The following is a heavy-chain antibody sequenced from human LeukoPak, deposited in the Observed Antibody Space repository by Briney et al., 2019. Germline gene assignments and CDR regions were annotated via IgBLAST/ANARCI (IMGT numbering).Heavy chain of an antibody. D-gene: IGHD6-13*01. V-gene: IGHV1-18*01. CDR3: ARDLAAAGTGDY. Sequence: ASVKVSCEASGYTFTSYGISWVRQAPGQGLEWMGWISAYNGNTNYAQKLQGRVTMTTDTSTSTAYMELRSLRSDDTAVYYCARDLAAAGTGDYWGQGTLVTVSS. CDR1: GYTFTSYG. CDR2: ISAYNGNT. J-gene: IGHJ4*02.